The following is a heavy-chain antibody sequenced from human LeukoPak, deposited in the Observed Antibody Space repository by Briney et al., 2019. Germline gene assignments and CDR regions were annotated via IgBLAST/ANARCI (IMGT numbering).Heavy chain of an antibody. CDR2: IIPIFGTA. V-gene: IGHV1-69*13. CDR1: GGTFSSYA. Sequence: ASVKVSCKASGGTFSSYAISWVRQAPGQGLEWMGGIIPIFGTANYAQKFQGRVTITADESTSTAYMELSSLRSEDTAVYYCASNVYCSSTSCHSNYYYYYMAVWVKVTTVTVSS. CDR3: ASNVYCSSTSCHSNYYYYYMAV. D-gene: IGHD2-2*02. J-gene: IGHJ6*03.